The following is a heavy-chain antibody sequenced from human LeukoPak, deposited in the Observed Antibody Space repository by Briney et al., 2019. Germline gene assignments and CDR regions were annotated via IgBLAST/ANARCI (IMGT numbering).Heavy chain of an antibody. V-gene: IGHV4-31*03. J-gene: IGHJ5*02. CDR3: ARGCSSTSCHRTDNWFDP. Sequence: SETLSLTCTVSGGSISSGGYYWTWIRQHPGTGLEWIGYIYYSGSTYYNPSLKSRVTISVDTSKNQFSLKLSSVTAADTAVYYCARGCSSTSCHRTDNWFDPWGQGTLVTVSS. D-gene: IGHD2-2*02. CDR2: IYYSGST. CDR1: GGSISSGGYY.